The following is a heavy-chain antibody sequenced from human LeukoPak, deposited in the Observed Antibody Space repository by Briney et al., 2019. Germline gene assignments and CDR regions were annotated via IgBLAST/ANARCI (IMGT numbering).Heavy chain of an antibody. Sequence: SETLSLTCTVSGGSISRYYWSWIRQPARKGLEWIGHVSSSGNTNYNPSLKSRVTMSVDTSKNQFSLKLSSVTAADTAVYYCARAGSSWSGDAFDIWGQGTMVTVSS. J-gene: IGHJ3*02. D-gene: IGHD6-13*01. CDR1: GGSISRYY. V-gene: IGHV4-4*07. CDR2: VSSSGNT. CDR3: ARAGSSWSGDAFDI.